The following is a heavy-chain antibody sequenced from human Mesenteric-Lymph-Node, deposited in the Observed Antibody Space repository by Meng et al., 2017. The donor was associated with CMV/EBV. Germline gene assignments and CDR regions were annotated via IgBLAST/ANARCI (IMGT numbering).Heavy chain of an antibody. J-gene: IGHJ4*02. CDR2: IYYSGST. CDR1: GGSISSSSYY. V-gene: IGHV4-39*07. Sequence: GSLRLSCTVSGGSISSSSYYWGWIRQPPGKGLEWIGSIYYSGSTYYNPSLKSRVTISVDTSKNQFYLKLNSVTAADTAVYYCARVRSGKSFDYWGQGTLVTVSS. D-gene: IGHD3-16*02. CDR3: ARVRSGKSFDY.